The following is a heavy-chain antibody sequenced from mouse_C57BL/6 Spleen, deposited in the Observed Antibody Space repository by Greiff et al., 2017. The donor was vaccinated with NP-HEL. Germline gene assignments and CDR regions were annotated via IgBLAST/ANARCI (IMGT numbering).Heavy chain of an antibody. CDR2: IYPGDGDT. CDR1: GYAFSSSW. D-gene: IGHD2-4*01. CDR3: ARIYYDYDDYAMDY. Sequence: QVQLQQSGPELVKPGASVKISCKASGYAFSSSWMNWVKQRPGKGLEWIGRIYPGDGDTNYNGKFKGKATLTADKSSSTAYMQLSSLTSEDSAVYFCARIYYDYDDYAMDYWGQGTSVTVSS. J-gene: IGHJ4*01. V-gene: IGHV1-82*01.